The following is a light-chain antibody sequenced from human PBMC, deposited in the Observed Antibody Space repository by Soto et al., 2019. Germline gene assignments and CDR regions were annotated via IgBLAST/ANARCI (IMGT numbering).Light chain of an antibody. CDR3: QQYYRTPPT. CDR2: WAS. J-gene: IGKJ4*01. V-gene: IGKV4-1*01. CDR1: QSVLYSSNNKNY. Sequence: DIVMTQSPDSLAVSLGERATINCKSSQSVLYSSNNKNYLAWYQQKPGQPPKLLIYWASTRESGVPDRFSGSGSGTDFTLTTSSLQAEDVAVYYCQQYYRTPPTFGGGTKVEIK.